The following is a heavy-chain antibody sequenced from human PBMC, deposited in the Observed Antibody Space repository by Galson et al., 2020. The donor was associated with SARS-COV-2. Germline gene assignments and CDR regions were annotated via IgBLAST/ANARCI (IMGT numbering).Heavy chain of an antibody. V-gene: IGHV3-53*01. Sequence: GGSLRLSCAASGFTVSSNYMSWVRQAPGKGLEWVSVIYSGGSTYYADSVKGRFTISRDNSKNTLYLQMNSLRAEDTAGYYCARVGSYGRRNFDYWGQGTLVTVSS. J-gene: IGHJ4*02. D-gene: IGHD5-18*01. CDR1: GFTVSSNY. CDR2: IYSGGST. CDR3: ARVGSYGRRNFDY.